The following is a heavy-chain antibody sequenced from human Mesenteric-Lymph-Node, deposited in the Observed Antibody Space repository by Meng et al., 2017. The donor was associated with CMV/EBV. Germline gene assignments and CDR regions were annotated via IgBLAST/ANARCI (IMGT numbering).Heavy chain of an antibody. CDR1: GYTFSSFD. V-gene: IGHV1-18*01. Sequence: ASVKVSCKASGYTFSSFDINWVRQATGQGLEWMGWISAYNGNTNYAQKLQGRVTMTTDTSTSTAYMELRSLRSDDTAVYYCAGPSVDTAMAYWGQGTLVTVSS. CDR2: ISAYNGNT. CDR3: AGPSVDTAMAY. D-gene: IGHD5-18*01. J-gene: IGHJ4*02.